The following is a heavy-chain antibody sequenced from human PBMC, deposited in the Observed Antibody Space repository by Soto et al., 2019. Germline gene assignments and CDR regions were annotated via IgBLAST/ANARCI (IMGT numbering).Heavy chain of an antibody. V-gene: IGHV3-23*01. CDR2: ISGSGGST. CDR1: GFTFSSYA. Sequence: LRLSCAASGFTFSSYAMSWVRQVPGKGLEWVSAISGSGGSTYYADSVKGRFTISRDNSKNTLYLQMNSLRAEDTAVYYCVKAASSGYPNWFDPWGQGTLVTVSS. D-gene: IGHD3-22*01. CDR3: VKAASSGYPNWFDP. J-gene: IGHJ5*02.